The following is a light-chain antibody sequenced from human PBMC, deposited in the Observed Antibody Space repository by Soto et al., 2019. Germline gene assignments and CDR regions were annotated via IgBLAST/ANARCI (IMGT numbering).Light chain of an antibody. V-gene: IGLV1-40*01. CDR2: GNN. Sequence: QSLLTQPPSVSGAPGQRVTISCAGSSSSIGAGYDVHWYQQLPGTAPKLLIYGNNNRPSGVPDRFSGSKSGTSASLAITGLQAEDEADYYCQSYDSSLSGYVFGTGTKVTVL. CDR3: QSYDSSLSGYV. CDR1: SSSIGAGYD. J-gene: IGLJ1*01.